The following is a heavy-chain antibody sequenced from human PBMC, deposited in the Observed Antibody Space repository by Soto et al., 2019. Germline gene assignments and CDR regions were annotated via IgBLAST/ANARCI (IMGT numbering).Heavy chain of an antibody. CDR1: GGTFSSYA. CDR2: IIPIFGTA. V-gene: IGHV1-69*13. D-gene: IGHD3-22*01. CDR3: ARDRGPSSGYYPYWFDP. J-gene: IGHJ5*02. Sequence: GASVKVSCKASGGTFSSYAISWVRQAPGQGLEWMGEIIPIFGTANYAHKFQGRVTITADESTSTAYMELSSLRSEDTAVYYCARDRGPSSGYYPYWFDPWGQGTLVTVSS.